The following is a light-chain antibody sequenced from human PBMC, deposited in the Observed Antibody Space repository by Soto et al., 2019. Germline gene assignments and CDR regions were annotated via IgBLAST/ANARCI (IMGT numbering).Light chain of an antibody. CDR1: SSDVGGYNY. CDR3: SSYTTSSTHWV. J-gene: IGLJ3*02. Sequence: QSALTQPASVSGSPGQSITISCTGTSSDVGGYNYVSWYQQHPGKAPKFMIYEVSNRPSGVSNRFSGSKSGNTASLTICGLQAEDEADYYCSSYTTSSTHWVFGGGTKLTVL. V-gene: IGLV2-14*01. CDR2: EVS.